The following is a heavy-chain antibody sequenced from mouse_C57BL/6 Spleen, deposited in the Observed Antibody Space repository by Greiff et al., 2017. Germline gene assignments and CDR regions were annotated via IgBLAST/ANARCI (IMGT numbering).Heavy chain of an antibody. V-gene: IGHV3-6*01. Sequence: ESGPGLVKPSQSLSLTCSVTGYSITSGYYWNWIRQFPGNKLEWMGYISYDGSNNYNPSLKNRISITRDTSKNQFFLKLNSVTTEDTATYYCARTSTMKDYFDYWGQGTTLTVSS. J-gene: IGHJ2*01. CDR3: ARTSTMKDYFDY. CDR1: GYSITSGYY. CDR2: ISYDGSN. D-gene: IGHD2-4*01.